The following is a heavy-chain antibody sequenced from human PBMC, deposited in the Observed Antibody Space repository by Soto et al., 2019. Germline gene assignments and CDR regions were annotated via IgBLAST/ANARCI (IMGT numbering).Heavy chain of an antibody. CDR1: GFTFSSYA. V-gene: IGHV3-23*01. Sequence: SLRLSCAASGFTFSSYAMSWVRQAPGKGLEWVSAISGSGGSTYYADSVKGRFTISRDNSKNTLYLQMNGLRAEDTAVYYCAKDSPNAEYFQHWGQGTLVTVSS. J-gene: IGHJ1*01. CDR3: AKDSPNAEYFQH. CDR2: ISGSGGST.